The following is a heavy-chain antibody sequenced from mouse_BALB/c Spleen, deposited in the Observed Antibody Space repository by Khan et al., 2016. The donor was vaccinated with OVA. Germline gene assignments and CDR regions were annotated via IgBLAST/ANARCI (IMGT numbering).Heavy chain of an antibody. CDR3: ARVYGGDFAY. D-gene: IGHD1-1*01. CDR1: GYSITSDYA. J-gene: IGHJ2*01. V-gene: IGHV3-2*02. Sequence: EVELVESGPGLVKPSQSLSLTCTVTGYSITSDYAWNWIRQFPGNKLEWMGFISYSGNTNYNPSLKSRISITRDTSKNQFFLQLNSVTTEDTARYYCARVYGGDFAYWGQGTTLTVSS. CDR2: ISYSGNT.